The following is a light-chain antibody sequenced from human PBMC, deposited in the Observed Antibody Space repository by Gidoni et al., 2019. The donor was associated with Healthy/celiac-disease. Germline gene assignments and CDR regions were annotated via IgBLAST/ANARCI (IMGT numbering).Light chain of an antibody. J-gene: IGKJ4*01. Sequence: DMQLTQSPFFLPASVGDRVTITCRASQGISSYIPWYQQKPEKAPTLLIYAASTVQSGVPSRFRGSGSGTEITLTISSLQPDDLATYYCQRLNSYPRTFGEGTKVEIK. V-gene: IGKV1-9*01. CDR1: QGISSY. CDR3: QRLNSYPRT. CDR2: AAS.